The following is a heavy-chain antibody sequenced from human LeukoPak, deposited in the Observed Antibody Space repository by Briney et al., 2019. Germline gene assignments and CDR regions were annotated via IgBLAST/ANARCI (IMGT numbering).Heavy chain of an antibody. CDR1: GFPFSSYS. D-gene: IGHD3-22*01. CDR3: ARGGGYYDSSGPDNYFDY. CDR2: ISSSSTYI. V-gene: IGHV3-21*01. Sequence: GGSLRLSCAASGFPFSSYSMNWVRQAPGKGLEWVSSISSSSTYIYYADSVKGRFTISRDNANNSLYLQMNSLRVEDTAVYYCARGGGYYDSSGPDNYFDYWGQGTLVTVSS. J-gene: IGHJ4*02.